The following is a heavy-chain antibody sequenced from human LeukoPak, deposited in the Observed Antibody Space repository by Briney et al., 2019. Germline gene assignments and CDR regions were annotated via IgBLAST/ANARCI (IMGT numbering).Heavy chain of an antibody. CDR3: ARDRLIYYYYYMDV. CDR2: IYYSGST. J-gene: IGHJ6*03. V-gene: IGHV4-31*03. CDR1: GGSISSGGYY. Sequence: PSQTLSLTCTVSGGSISSGGYYWSWIRQHPGKGLEWIGYIYYSGSTYYNPSLKNRVTISVDTSKNQFSLKLSSVTAADTAVYYCARDRLIYYYYYMDVWGKGTTVTVSS. D-gene: IGHD2-21*02.